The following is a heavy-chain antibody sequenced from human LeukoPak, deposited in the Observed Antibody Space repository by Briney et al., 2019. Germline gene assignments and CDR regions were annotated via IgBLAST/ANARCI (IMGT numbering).Heavy chain of an antibody. CDR1: GFTFSTNY. Sequence: GGSLRLSCAASGFTFSTNYMSWVRQAPGKGLEWVSVIRSDGSTYYVDSVRGRFIISRDNSKNTLYLQMNSLRAEDTAVYYCATSDYVWGSYRPDYWGQGTLVTVSS. D-gene: IGHD3-16*02. J-gene: IGHJ4*02. CDR2: IRSDGST. CDR3: ATSDYVWGSYRPDY. V-gene: IGHV3-66*01.